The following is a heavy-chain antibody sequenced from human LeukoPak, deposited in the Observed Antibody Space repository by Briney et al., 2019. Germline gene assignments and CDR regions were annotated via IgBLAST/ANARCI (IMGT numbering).Heavy chain of an antibody. D-gene: IGHD3-22*01. CDR1: GGTFGSYA. CDR2: IIPIFGTA. J-gene: IGHJ4*02. V-gene: IGHV1-69*13. CDR3: ARDRRHYYDSSGYPSDY. Sequence: ASVKVSCKASGGTFGSYAISWVRQAPGQGLEWMGGIIPIFGTANYAQKFQGRVTITADESTSTAYMELSSLGSEDTAVYYCARDRRHYYDSSGYPSDYWGQGTLVTVSS.